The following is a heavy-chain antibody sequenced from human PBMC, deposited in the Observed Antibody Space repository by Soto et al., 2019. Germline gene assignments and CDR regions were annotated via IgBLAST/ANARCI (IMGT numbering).Heavy chain of an antibody. CDR1: GYTFTLFG. D-gene: IGHD2-2*02. CDR3: ASGGQYRYFDY. V-gene: IGHV1-18*01. CDR2: ISSYNGDT. J-gene: IGHJ4*02. Sequence: QVQLVQSGAEVKKPGASVKVSCTTSGYTFTLFGITWVRQAPGQGLEWMGWISSYNGDTKYAEKLEGRVTLTTDTSTDTAYMELTSLTSDDTAEYYCASGGQYRYFDYWGQGTLVTVSS.